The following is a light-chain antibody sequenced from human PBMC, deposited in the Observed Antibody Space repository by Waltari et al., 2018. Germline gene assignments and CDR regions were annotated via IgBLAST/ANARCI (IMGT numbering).Light chain of an antibody. J-gene: IGLJ7*01. V-gene: IGLV1-51*02. CDR1: RSNIGNNY. CDR2: EDN. Sequence: QSVLTQPPSVSAAPGQRVTISCSGGRSNIGNNYVSWYRQFPGTAPKLLIYEDNERPSGGPGRFSGSKSGTSATLDITGLQAGDEADYYCGTWDSSLSGAVFGGGTHLTVL. CDR3: GTWDSSLSGAV.